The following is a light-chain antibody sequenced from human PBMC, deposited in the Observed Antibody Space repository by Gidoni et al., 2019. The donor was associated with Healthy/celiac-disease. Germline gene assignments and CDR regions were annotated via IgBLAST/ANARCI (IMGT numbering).Light chain of an antibody. Sequence: QSALTQPASVSESPGQSITISCTGTSSDVSGYNYVSWYQQHPGKAPKLMIYEVSNRPSGVSNRFSGSKSGNTASLTISGLQAEDEADYYCSSYTSSSTLVFGGGTKLTVL. CDR1: SSDVSGYNY. CDR2: EVS. J-gene: IGLJ2*01. CDR3: SSYTSSSTLV. V-gene: IGLV2-14*01.